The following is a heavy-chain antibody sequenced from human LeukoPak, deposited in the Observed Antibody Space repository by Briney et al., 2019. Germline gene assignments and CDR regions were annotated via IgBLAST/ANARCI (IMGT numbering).Heavy chain of an antibody. CDR3: ARGVGGYSFDY. CDR2: IYSGGTT. Sequence: QSGGSLRLSCAASGFTFSNYNMNWVRQAPGKGLEWVSVIYSGGTTYYADSVKGRFTISRDNSKNTLYLQMNSLRAEDTAVYYCARGVGGYSFDYWGQGTLVTVSS. J-gene: IGHJ4*02. CDR1: GFTFSNYN. V-gene: IGHV3-66*01. D-gene: IGHD3-22*01.